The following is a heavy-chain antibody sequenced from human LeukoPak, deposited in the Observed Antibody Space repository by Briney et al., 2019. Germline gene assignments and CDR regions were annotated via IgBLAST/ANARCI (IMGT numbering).Heavy chain of an antibody. D-gene: IGHD2-15*01. J-gene: IGHJ6*03. CDR3: ARDGGVVAAQGYYYYYMDV. CDR1: GYTFTGYY. V-gene: IGHV1-2*02. CDR2: INPNSGGT. Sequence: GTSVKASCKASGYTFTGYYMHWVRQAPGQGLEWIGWINPNSGGTNYAQKFQGRVTMTRDTYISTTYMDPSRLGTYDTAWYHCARDGGVVAAQGYYYYYMDVWGKGTKVTVCS.